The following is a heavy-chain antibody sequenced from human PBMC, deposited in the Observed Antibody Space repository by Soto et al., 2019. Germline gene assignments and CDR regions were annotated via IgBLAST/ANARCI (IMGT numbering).Heavy chain of an antibody. CDR1: GGSFSGYY. J-gene: IGHJ5*02. D-gene: IGHD6-19*01. CDR3: ARGNSIAVAGRNNWFDP. CDR2: INHSGST. Sequence: SETLSLTCAVYGGSFSGYYWSWIRQPPGKGLEWIGEINHSGSTNYNPSLKSRVTISVDTSKNQFSLKLSSVTAADTAVYYCARGNSIAVAGRNNWFDPWGQGTLVTVSS. V-gene: IGHV4-34*01.